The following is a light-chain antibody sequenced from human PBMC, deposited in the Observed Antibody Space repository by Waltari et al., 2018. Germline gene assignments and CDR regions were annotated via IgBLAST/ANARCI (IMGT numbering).Light chain of an antibody. Sequence: EIVFTQSPVTLSLSPGERATLSCRAIQSVSTSLAWYQHRPGQATRLLIYDASTRATGIPARFSGSGSGTDFTLTISSLEPEDFAVYYCQRRSNSPPWTFGQGTTVEVK. CDR2: DAS. CDR3: QRRSNSPPWT. CDR1: QSVSTS. J-gene: IGKJ1*01. V-gene: IGKV3-11*01.